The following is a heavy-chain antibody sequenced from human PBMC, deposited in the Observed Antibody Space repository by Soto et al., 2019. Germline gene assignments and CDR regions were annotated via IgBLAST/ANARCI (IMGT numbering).Heavy chain of an antibody. J-gene: IGHJ6*02. CDR2: ISSSSSYI. CDR3: AREHFDWPELFSFYGMDV. CDR1: GFTFSSYS. Sequence: EVQLVESGGGLVKPGGSLRLSCAASGFTFSSYSMNWVRQAPGKGLEWVSSISSSSSYIYYADSVKGRFTISRDNAKNSLYLQMNSLRAEDTAVYYCAREHFDWPELFSFYGMDVWGQGTTVTVSS. V-gene: IGHV3-21*01. D-gene: IGHD3-9*01.